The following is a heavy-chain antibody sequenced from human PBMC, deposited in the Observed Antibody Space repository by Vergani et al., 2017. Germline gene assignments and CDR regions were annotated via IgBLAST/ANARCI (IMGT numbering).Heavy chain of an antibody. D-gene: IGHD3-22*01. CDR3: ARKKYYDSKDYYQVEPFDY. CDR1: GFSFSTYS. J-gene: IGHJ4*02. V-gene: IGHV3-21*06. Sequence: EVQLQESGGGLVKPGGSLRVSCAASGFSFSTYSINWVRQAPGKGLEWVSSISGRSNYIYYADSLKGRFTISRDNSKNSVYLQMNSLRAEDTAIYYCARKKYYDSKDYYQVEPFDYWVQGTLVTVSS. CDR2: ISGRSNYI.